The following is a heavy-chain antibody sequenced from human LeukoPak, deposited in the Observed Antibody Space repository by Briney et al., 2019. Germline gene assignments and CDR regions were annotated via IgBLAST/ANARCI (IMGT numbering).Heavy chain of an antibody. CDR3: ASYRHYDILTGYYN. J-gene: IGHJ4*02. CDR1: GFTFSSYS. V-gene: IGHV3-23*01. Sequence: GGSLRLSCAASGFTFSSYSMSWVRQAPGKGLEWVSAISGSGGSTYYADSVRGRFTISRDNAKNSLYLQMNSLRAEDTAVYYCASYRHYDILTGYYNWGQGTLVTVSS. CDR2: ISGSGGST. D-gene: IGHD3-9*01.